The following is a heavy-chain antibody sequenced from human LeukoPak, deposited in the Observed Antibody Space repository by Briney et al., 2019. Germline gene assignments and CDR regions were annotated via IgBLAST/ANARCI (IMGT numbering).Heavy chain of an antibody. D-gene: IGHD3-10*01. Sequence: ASVKVSYKASGGTFSTNAISYVRQAPGQGLEWMGWIIPIFATANYAQKFQGRVTITADESTSTVYMELSSLRSEDTAVYYCATIGTMVRGVSVSSSSGYYYYMDVWGKGTTVTISS. V-gene: IGHV1-69*13. CDR2: IIPIFATA. CDR1: GGTFSTNA. CDR3: ATIGTMVRGVSVSSSSGYYYYMDV. J-gene: IGHJ6*03.